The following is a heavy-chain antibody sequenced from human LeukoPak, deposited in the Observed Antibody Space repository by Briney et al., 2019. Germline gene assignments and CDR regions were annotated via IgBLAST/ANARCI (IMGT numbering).Heavy chain of an antibody. CDR3: ARGLAGGDY. J-gene: IGHJ4*02. CDR1: GFSLSIYS. Sequence: SGGSLRLSCAVSGFSLSIYSMNWVRQAPGEGLEWVSTITGSGGYIYYEDSVKGRLTISRDNAKNSLYLQMNSLRVEDTAVYYCARGLAGGDYWGQGTRVTVSS. D-gene: IGHD6-19*01. CDR2: ITGSGGYI. V-gene: IGHV3-21*01.